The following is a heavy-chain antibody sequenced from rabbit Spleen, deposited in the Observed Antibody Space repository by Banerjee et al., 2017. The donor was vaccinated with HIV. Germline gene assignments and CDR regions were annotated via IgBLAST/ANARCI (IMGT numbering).Heavy chain of an antibody. V-gene: IGHV1S40*01. CDR2: IAAGVSFTT. J-gene: IGHJ6*01. CDR3: ARDSGTSFSSYGMDL. Sequence: QSLEESGGGLVKPGGTLTLICTASGFSFSTSYDMCWVRQPPGKGPEWIACIAAGVSFTTYYATWAKGRFTISKTSSTTVTLQMTTLTAADTATYFCARDSGTSFSSYGMDLWGPGTLVTVS. D-gene: IGHD8-1*01. CDR1: GFSFSTSYD.